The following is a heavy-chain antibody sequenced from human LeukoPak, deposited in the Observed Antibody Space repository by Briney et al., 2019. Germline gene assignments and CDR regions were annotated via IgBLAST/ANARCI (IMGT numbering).Heavy chain of an antibody. D-gene: IGHD4-17*01. CDR2: ISTSSSYI. CDR1: AFTFSSYS. CDR3: ARVDGDRNPYYYYYYMDV. J-gene: IGHJ6*03. Sequence: GGSLRLSCAASAFTFSSYSMNWVRQAPGKGLEWVSFISTSSSYIHYADSVKGRFTISRDNAKNSLYLQMNSLRAEDTAVYYCARVDGDRNPYYYYYYMDVWGKGTTVTVSS. V-gene: IGHV3-21*01.